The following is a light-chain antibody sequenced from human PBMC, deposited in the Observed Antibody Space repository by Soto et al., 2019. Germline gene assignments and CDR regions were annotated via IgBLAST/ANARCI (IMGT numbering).Light chain of an antibody. CDR2: DVS. J-gene: IGLJ1*01. CDR1: SSDVGGYNY. V-gene: IGLV2-14*01. CDR3: SSYTSSSTLV. Sequence: QSALTQPASVSGSPGQSITISCTGTSSDVGGYNYVSWYQQYPGKAPKLMIYDVSYRLSGVSNRLTGSRSGNTASLTISGLQAADEADYYCSSYTSSSTLVFGTGTKLTVL.